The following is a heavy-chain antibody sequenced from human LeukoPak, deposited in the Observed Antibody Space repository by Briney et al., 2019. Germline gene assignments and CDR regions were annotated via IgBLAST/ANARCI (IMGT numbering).Heavy chain of an antibody. V-gene: IGHV3-23*01. CDR3: ASHQDYYDSSGYYSAFDY. D-gene: IGHD3-22*01. CDR2: ISGSGGST. J-gene: IGHJ4*02. CDR1: GFTFSSYA. Sequence: PGGSLRLSCAASGFTFSSYAMSWVRQAPGKGLEWVSAISGSGGSTYYADSVKGRFTISRDNSKNTLYLQMNSLRAEDTAVYYCASHQDYYDSSGYYSAFDYWGQGTLVTVSS.